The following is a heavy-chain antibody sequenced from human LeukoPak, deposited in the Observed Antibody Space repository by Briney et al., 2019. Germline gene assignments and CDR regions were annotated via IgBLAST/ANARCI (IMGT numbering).Heavy chain of an antibody. V-gene: IGHV3-53*01. CDR2: IHRDDKT. CDR3: AREVISTPSYFDY. D-gene: IGHD2-2*01. Sequence: GGSLRLSCAASGFTVSSSFIFWVRRAPGKGLEWVSFIHRDDKTYYADSVKGRFTMSRDSSKNTLYLQMNSLGADDTAVYYCAREVISTPSYFDYWGQGILVTVSS. CDR1: GFTVSSSF. J-gene: IGHJ4*02.